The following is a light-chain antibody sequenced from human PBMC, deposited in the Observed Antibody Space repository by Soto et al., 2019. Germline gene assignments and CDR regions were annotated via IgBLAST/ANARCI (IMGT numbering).Light chain of an antibody. Sequence: DIQMTQSPSTLSASVGDRVSITCRASQSLNSWLAWYQQKPGTAPKLLIYKTSTLESGVPSRFSGSGSGTEFTLTVSNLQPDDFATYYCQQYNTYSFGQGTKLEIK. CDR2: KTS. J-gene: IGKJ2*01. V-gene: IGKV1-5*03. CDR1: QSLNSW. CDR3: QQYNTYS.